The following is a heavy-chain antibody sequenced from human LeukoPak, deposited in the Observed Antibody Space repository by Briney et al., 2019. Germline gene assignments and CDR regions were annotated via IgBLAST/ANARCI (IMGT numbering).Heavy chain of an antibody. CDR1: GFTFSSYA. Sequence: LGGSLRLSCAASGFTFSSYAMHWVRQAPGKGLEWVAVISYDGSNKYYADSVKGRFTISRDNSKNTLYLQMNSLRAEDTAVYYCARDGLSSGWYGEVDYWGQGTLVTVSS. D-gene: IGHD6-19*01. CDR3: ARDGLSSGWYGEVDY. V-gene: IGHV3-30-3*01. CDR2: ISYDGSNK. J-gene: IGHJ4*02.